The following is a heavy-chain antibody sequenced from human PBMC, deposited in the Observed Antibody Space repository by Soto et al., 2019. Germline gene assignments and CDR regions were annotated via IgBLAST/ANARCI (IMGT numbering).Heavy chain of an antibody. J-gene: IGHJ4*02. Sequence: SETLSLTCTVSGDSIRSYYWSWIRQPPGKGLEWIGYIYDSGSTNYNPSLKSRVTISVDTSKSQFSLKLSSVTAADTAVYYCARDRAYYESSGLYFDYWGQGTLVTAPQ. D-gene: IGHD3-22*01. CDR3: ARDRAYYESSGLYFDY. CDR2: IYDSGST. V-gene: IGHV4-59*01. CDR1: GDSIRSYY.